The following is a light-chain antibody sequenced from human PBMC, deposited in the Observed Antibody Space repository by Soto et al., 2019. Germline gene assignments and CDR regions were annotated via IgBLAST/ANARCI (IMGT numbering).Light chain of an antibody. CDR2: GAS. J-gene: IGKJ2*01. V-gene: IGKV3-20*01. CDR1: QSVSSSY. CDR3: QQYGSSRYT. Sequence: EIVLTQSPGTLSLSPGERATLSCRASQSVSSSYLAWYQQKPGQAPRLLIYGASSRATGIPDRFSGSGSGTDFTLTISRLEPEVFAVYYCQQYGSSRYTCGQGTKLEIK.